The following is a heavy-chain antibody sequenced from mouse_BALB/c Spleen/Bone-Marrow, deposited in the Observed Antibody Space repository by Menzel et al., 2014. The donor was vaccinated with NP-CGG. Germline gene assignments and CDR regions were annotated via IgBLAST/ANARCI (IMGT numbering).Heavy chain of an antibody. V-gene: IGHV1-7*01. Sequence: VQVVESGAELAKPGVSVKMSCTASGYTFTSYWMHWIKQRPGQGLEWIGYITPSTGYIEYNQKFKDKATLTADKSSSTTYMQLSSLTSEDSTVYYCARPRFAYWGQGTLVTVSA. CDR3: ARPRFAY. CDR1: GYTFTSYW. CDR2: ITPSTGYI. J-gene: IGHJ3*01.